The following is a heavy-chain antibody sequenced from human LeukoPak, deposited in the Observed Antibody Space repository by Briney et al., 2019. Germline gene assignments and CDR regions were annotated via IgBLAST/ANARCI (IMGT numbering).Heavy chain of an antibody. V-gene: IGHV3-53*01. CDR1: GFTVSSNY. D-gene: IGHD4/OR15-4a*01. J-gene: IGHJ4*02. CDR3: ARADDYGVTNY. CDR2: IYSGGAT. Sequence: GGSLRLSCAASGFTVSSNYMNWVRQAPGKGLEWVSVIYSGGATYYTDSVKGRFTTSRDNSKNTLYLQMNSLRAEDTAVYYCARADDYGVTNYWGQGTLVTVSS.